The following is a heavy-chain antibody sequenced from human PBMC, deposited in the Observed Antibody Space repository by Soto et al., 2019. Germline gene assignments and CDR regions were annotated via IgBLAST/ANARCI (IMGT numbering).Heavy chain of an antibody. J-gene: IGHJ5*02. CDR3: ASRPHSKNWYSWFDP. CDR1: GGSISSSTNY. Sequence: QLHLQESGPGLVKPSETLSLTCTVSGGSISSSTNYWGWIRQPPGKGLEWIGIMYYTGNSYYNPSLKSRVTISVDKSKNQFSLRLRSVTATDTAVYYCASRPHSKNWYSWFDPWGQGTLVTVSS. V-gene: IGHV4-39*01. D-gene: IGHD6-13*01. CDR2: MYYTGNS.